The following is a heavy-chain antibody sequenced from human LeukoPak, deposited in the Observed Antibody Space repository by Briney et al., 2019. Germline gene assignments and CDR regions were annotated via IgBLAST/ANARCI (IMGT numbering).Heavy chain of an antibody. CDR2: ISYDGSNK. V-gene: IGHV3-30*18. CDR3: AKDSRARVDTAMVRFDH. D-gene: IGHD5-18*01. J-gene: IGHJ4*02. CDR1: GFTFSSYG. Sequence: GGSLRLSCAASGFTFSSYGMHWVRQAPGKGLEWVAVISYDGSNKYYADSVKGRFTISRDNSKNTLYLQMNSLRAEDTAVYYCAKDSRARVDTAMVRFDHWGQGTLVTVSS.